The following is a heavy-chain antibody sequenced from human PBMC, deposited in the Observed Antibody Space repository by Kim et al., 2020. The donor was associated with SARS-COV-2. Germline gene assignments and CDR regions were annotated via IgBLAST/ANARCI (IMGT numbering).Heavy chain of an antibody. Sequence: GGSLRLSCAASGFTFSSYAMHWVRQAPGKGLEWVAVISYDGSNKYYVDSVKGRFTISRDNSKNTLYLQMNSLRAEDTAVYYCARESQLLRFDPWGQGTLV. CDR3: ARESQLLRFDP. J-gene: IGHJ5*02. V-gene: IGHV3-30*04. D-gene: IGHD2-2*01. CDR2: ISYDGSNK. CDR1: GFTFSSYA.